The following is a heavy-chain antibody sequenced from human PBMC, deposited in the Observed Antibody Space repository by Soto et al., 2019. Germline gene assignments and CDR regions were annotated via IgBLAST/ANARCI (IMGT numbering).Heavy chain of an antibody. CDR1: EYTFTSYA. Sequence: ASVKVSCKASEYTFTSYAMHWVRQAPGQRLEWMGWINAGNGNTKYSQKFQGRVTITRDTSASTAYMGLSSLRSEDTAVYYCARFIEYSSSSRFDYWGQGTLVTVSS. J-gene: IGHJ4*02. D-gene: IGHD6-6*01. V-gene: IGHV1-3*01. CDR3: ARFIEYSSSSRFDY. CDR2: INAGNGNT.